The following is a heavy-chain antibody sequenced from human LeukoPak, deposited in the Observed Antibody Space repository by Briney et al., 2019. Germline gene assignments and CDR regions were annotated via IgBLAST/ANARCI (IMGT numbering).Heavy chain of an antibody. V-gene: IGHV4-61*02. CDR2: IYSSGST. CDR1: GASLSSGRYS. Sequence: ASETLSLTCTVSGASLSSGRYSWTWIRQPAGKGLEWIGRIYSSGSTNYNPSLKSRVTISVDTSKNQISPKLSSVTAADTAVYYCARAVGATPPLFGYWGQGTLVTVSS. CDR3: ARAVGATPPLFGY. J-gene: IGHJ4*02. D-gene: IGHD1-26*01.